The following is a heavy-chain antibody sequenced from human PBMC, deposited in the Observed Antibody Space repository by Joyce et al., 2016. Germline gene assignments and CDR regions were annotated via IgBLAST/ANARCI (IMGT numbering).Heavy chain of an antibody. CDR2: IKSKTDGGAT. CDR3: VKVKGGSAYHFDY. Sequence: EVRMVESGGDLVKPGGSIRLYCVASGSGFSYSWMGWVREAPGKGLEWVGRIKSKTDGGATDYSAPVKGRFSISRDDSESRLYLQMNSLKTDDTGIYYCVKVKGGSAYHFDYWGQGTLVIVSS. CDR1: GSGFSYSW. V-gene: IGHV3-15*01. J-gene: IGHJ4*02. D-gene: IGHD6-6*01.